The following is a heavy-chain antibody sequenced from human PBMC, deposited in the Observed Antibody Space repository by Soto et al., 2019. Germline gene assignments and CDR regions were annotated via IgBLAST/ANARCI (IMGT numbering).Heavy chain of an antibody. Sequence: QVQLVQSGAEVKKPGSSVKVSCKASGLIFSSYAISWVRQAPGQGLEWVGGILPIFGTTNYAQRCKGRVTITADTSTTTTCLDLSSLRSEDTAVYFCARGANYGISTGNGYYFPGMDVWGQGTTVTVSS. CDR1: GLIFSSYA. D-gene: IGHD3-9*01. V-gene: IGHV1-69*06. J-gene: IGHJ6*02. CDR3: ARGANYGISTGNGYYFPGMDV. CDR2: ILPIFGTT.